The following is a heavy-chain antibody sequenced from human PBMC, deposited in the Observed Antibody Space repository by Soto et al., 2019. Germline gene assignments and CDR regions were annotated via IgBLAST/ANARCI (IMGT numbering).Heavy chain of an antibody. CDR3: TTDYGIVVVVAATRADY. CDR1: GFPFSNAW. V-gene: IGHV3-15*01. CDR2: IKSKTDGGTT. J-gene: IGHJ4*02. D-gene: IGHD2-15*01. Sequence: EVQLVESGGGLVKPGGSIRLSCAASGFPFSNAWMSWVRQAPGKGLEWVGRIKSKTDGGTTDYAAPVKGRFTISRDNSKNTLYLQMNSLKTEDTAVYYCTTDYGIVVVVAATRADYWGQGTLVTVSS.